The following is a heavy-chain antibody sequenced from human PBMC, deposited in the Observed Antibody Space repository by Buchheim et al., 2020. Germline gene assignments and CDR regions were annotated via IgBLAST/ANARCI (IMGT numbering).Heavy chain of an antibody. J-gene: IGHJ4*02. CDR1: GFTFSSYA. CDR2: ISCSGGST. CDR3: ARLYCSSTSCLDY. D-gene: IGHD2-2*01. V-gene: IGHV3-23*01. Sequence: EVQLLESGGGLVQPGGSLRLSCAASGFTFSSYAMSWVRQAPGKGLEWVSAISCSGGSTYYADSVKGRFTISRDNSKNNIVLQMNSLRAEDTAVYYCARLYCSSTSCLDYWGQGTL.